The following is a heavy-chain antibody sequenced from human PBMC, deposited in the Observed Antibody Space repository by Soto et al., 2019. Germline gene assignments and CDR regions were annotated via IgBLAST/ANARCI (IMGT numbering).Heavy chain of an antibody. Sequence: ASVKVSCKASGGTFSSYAISWVRQAPGQGLEWMGGIIPIFGTANYAQKFQGRVTITADESTSTAYMELSSLRSEDTAVYYCARDLGAAAAILYYGMDVWGQGTTVTVSS. V-gene: IGHV1-69*13. CDR1: GGTFSSYA. J-gene: IGHJ6*02. CDR2: IIPIFGTA. CDR3: ARDLGAAAAILYYGMDV. D-gene: IGHD2-2*02.